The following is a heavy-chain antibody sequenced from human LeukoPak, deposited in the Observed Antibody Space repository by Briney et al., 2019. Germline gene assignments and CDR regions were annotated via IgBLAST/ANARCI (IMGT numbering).Heavy chain of an antibody. Sequence: GSLRLSCAASGFTVSSNYMSWVRQAPGKGLEWVSVIYSGGSTYYADSVKGRFTVSRDNSKNTLYLQMNSLRAEDTAVYYCARGAQGYGYVYYFDYWGQGTLVTVSS. CDR1: GFTVSSNY. D-gene: IGHD5-18*01. CDR2: IYSGGST. J-gene: IGHJ4*02. CDR3: ARGAQGYGYVYYFDY. V-gene: IGHV3-53*01.